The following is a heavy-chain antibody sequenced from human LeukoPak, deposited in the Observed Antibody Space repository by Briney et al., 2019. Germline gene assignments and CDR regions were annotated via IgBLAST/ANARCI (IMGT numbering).Heavy chain of an antibody. CDR1: GYTFTSYH. V-gene: IGHV1-46*01. J-gene: IGHJ6*02. CDR3: AREDYGDPVGYYGMDV. D-gene: IGHD4-17*01. CDR2: INPSGGST. Sequence: ASVKVSCKASGYTFTSYHMHWVRQAPGQGLEWMGIINPSGGSTSYAQKFQGRVTMTRDTSTSTVYMELSSLRSEDTAVYYCAREDYGDPVGYYGMDVWGQGTTVTVSS.